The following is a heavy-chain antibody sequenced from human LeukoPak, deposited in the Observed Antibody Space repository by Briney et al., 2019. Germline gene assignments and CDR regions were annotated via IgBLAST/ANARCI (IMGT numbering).Heavy chain of an antibody. D-gene: IGHD3-22*01. Sequence: ASVTVSCKVSGYTLTELSMHWVRQAPGKGLEWMGGFDPEDGETIYAQKFQGRVTMTEDTSTDTAYMELSSLRSEDTAVYYCATGYDSSGYYPPYYYYYMDVWGKGTTVTVSS. CDR1: GYTLTELS. CDR2: FDPEDGET. J-gene: IGHJ6*03. V-gene: IGHV1-24*01. CDR3: ATGYDSSGYYPPYYYYYMDV.